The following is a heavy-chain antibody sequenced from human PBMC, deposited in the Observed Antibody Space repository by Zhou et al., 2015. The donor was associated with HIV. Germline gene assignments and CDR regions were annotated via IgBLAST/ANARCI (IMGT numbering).Heavy chain of an antibody. D-gene: IGHD4-17*01. Sequence: QVQLVQSGAEVKKPGSSVKVSCKASGGTFSSYAISWVRQAPGQGLEWMGGIIPIFGTANYAQKFQGRVTITADESTSTAYMELSSLRSEDTAVYYCARRKDGDPVYYYYGMDVWGQGTTVTVSS. CDR2: IIPIFGTA. V-gene: IGHV1-69*01. CDR1: GGTFSSYA. J-gene: IGHJ6*02. CDR3: ARRKDGDPVYYYYGMDV.